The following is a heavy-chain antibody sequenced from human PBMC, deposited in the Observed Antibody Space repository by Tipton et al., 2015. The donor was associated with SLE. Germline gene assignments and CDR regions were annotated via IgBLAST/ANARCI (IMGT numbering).Heavy chain of an antibody. CDR1: GYSFANYW. CDR3: VKYGGHTRSSVVDF. CDR2: IYPDDSDT. Sequence: QLVQSGAEVKKPGESLKISCKGSGYSFANYWIGWVRQMPGKGLEWMGTIYPDDSDTRFSPSFEGQVTMSVEKSINTAYLQWSSLKASDTAMYYCVKYGGHTRSSVVDFWGQGALVTVSS. V-gene: IGHV5-51*03. J-gene: IGHJ4*02. D-gene: IGHD6-6*01.